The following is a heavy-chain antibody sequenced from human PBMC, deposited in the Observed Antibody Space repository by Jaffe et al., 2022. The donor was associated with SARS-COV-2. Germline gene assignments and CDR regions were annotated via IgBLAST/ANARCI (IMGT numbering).Heavy chain of an antibody. J-gene: IGHJ4*02. Sequence: EVQLVESGGGLVQPGGSLRLSCAASGFIFSDHHMAWVRQAPGKGLEWVCRIRNKINSHTIEYAASVKGRFIVSRDDSENSLCLQMNSLKAEDTAMYFCGREVSGSFDFRGQGTLVTVSS. CDR3: GREVSGSFDF. CDR1: GFIFSDHH. CDR2: IRNKINSHTI. V-gene: IGHV3-72*01.